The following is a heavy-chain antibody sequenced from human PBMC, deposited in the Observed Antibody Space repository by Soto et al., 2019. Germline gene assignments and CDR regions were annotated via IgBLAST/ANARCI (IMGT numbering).Heavy chain of an antibody. D-gene: IGHD2-15*01. V-gene: IGHV3-13*01. CDR3: ARGQEVGAHFFDS. J-gene: IGHJ4*02. Sequence: GSLRLFSEASGXTFSGFDMHWVRQPTGKGLEWVSTIGNAGDTYYAVSVKGRFTISRDNAKKSLSLQMNSLRAGDTDVYFCARGQEVGAHFFDSWGQGTQVTVSS. CDR2: IGNAGDT. CDR1: GXTFSGFD.